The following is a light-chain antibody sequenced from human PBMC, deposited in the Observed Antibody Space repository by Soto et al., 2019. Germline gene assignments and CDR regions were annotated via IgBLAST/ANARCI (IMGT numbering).Light chain of an antibody. V-gene: IGLV2-8*01. J-gene: IGLJ2*01. CDR3: SSYGGSNNLL. CDR2: VVN. CDR1: SNDVGAYNF. Sequence: QSVLTQPPSASGSPGQSVTISCTGTSNDVGAYNFISWYQQHPGKAPKLMIYVVNKRPSGVPDRFSGSKSGNTASLTVSGLQAEDEADYYCSSYGGSNNLLFGGGTKLTVL.